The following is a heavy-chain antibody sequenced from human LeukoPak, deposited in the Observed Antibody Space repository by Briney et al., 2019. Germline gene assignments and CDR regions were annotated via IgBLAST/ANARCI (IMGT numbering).Heavy chain of an antibody. J-gene: IGHJ4*02. Sequence: GGSLRLSCAASGFTFDDYAMHWVRQAPGKGLEWVSGISWNSGSIGYADSVKGRFTISRDNAKNSLYLQMNSLRAEDTAVYYCARGSRWLQLALFDYWGQGTLVTVSS. CDR1: GFTFDDYA. CDR2: ISWNSGSI. V-gene: IGHV3-9*01. CDR3: ARGSRWLQLALFDY. D-gene: IGHD5-24*01.